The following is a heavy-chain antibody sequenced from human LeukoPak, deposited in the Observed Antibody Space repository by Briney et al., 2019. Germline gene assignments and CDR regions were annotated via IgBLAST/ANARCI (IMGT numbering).Heavy chain of an antibody. D-gene: IGHD1-20*01. CDR1: GFTFSSYA. J-gene: IGHJ4*02. CDR2: ISGSGGST. CDR3: AKGSNWNDEFDY. Sequence: GGSLRLSCAASGFTFSSYAMSWVRQAPGKGLEWVSAISGSGGSTYYADSVKGRFSISRDTSKNTLYLQMDSLRAEDTAVYFCAKGSNWNDEFDYWGQGTLVTVSS. V-gene: IGHV3-23*01.